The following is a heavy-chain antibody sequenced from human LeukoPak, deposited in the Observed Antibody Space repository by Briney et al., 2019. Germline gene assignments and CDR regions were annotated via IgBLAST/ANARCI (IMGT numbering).Heavy chain of an antibody. J-gene: IGHJ6*03. Sequence: GGSLRLSCAASGFTFSDYYMSWIRQAPGKGLEWVSYISSSGSTIYYADSVKGRFTISRDNAKNSLYLQMNSLRAEDTAVYYCARVYSSNWPRPYYYFYSMDVWGKGTTVTVSS. CDR1: GFTFSDYY. D-gene: IGHD6-13*01. CDR3: ARVYSSNWPRPYYYFYSMDV. V-gene: IGHV3-11*01. CDR2: ISSSGSTI.